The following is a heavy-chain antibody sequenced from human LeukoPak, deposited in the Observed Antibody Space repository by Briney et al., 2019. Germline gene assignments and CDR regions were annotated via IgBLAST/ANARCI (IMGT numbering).Heavy chain of an antibody. Sequence: GRSLRLSCAASGFTFSSYAMHWVRQAPGKGLEWVAVISYDGSNKYYADSVKGRFTISRDNSKNTLYLQMNSLRAEDTAVYYCARVFKRPSLGLESYREDYGDYPPHWGQGTLVTVSS. D-gene: IGHD4-17*01. CDR1: GFTFSSYA. CDR2: ISYDGSNK. J-gene: IGHJ4*02. V-gene: IGHV3-30-3*01. CDR3: ARVFKRPSLGLESYREDYGDYPPH.